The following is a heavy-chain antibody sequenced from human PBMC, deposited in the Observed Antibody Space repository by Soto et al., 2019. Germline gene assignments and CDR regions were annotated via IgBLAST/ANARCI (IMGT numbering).Heavy chain of an antibody. CDR3: ARGRGVAGYYSGPDAFDI. CDR1: GFTFGDYA. CDR2: IRSKANGGTT. Sequence: GGSLRLSCTASGFTFGDYAMSWVRQAPGKGLEWVGFIRSKANGGTTEYAAAVKGRFTISRDDSKSIAYLQMNSLKTEDTDVYYCARGRGVAGYYSGPDAFDIWGQGTMVTVSS. V-gene: IGHV3-49*04. D-gene: IGHD1-26*01. J-gene: IGHJ3*02.